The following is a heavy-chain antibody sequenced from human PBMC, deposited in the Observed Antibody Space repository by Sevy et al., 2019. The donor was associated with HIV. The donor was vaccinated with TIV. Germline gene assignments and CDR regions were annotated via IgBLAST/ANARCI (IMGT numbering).Heavy chain of an antibody. V-gene: IGHV3-7*01. D-gene: IGHD6-13*01. J-gene: IGHJ6*02. CDR2: INQDGSAK. Sequence: GGSLRLSCAASGFTFSSHWMSWVRQAPGKGLEWVANINQDGSAKYYVDSVKGRFTISRDNAKNSLSLQMNSLRAEDTAVYYCASDTAGIGMDVWGQGTTVTVSS. CDR1: GFTFSSHW. CDR3: ASDTAGIGMDV.